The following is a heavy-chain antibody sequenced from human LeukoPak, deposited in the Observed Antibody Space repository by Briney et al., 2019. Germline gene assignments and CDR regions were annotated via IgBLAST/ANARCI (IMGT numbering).Heavy chain of an antibody. V-gene: IGHV1-46*01. CDR3: ARDLQGEQLYYYYGMDV. CDR2: INPSGGST. J-gene: IGHJ6*02. Sequence: ASVKVSCKASGGTFSSYAISWVRQAPGQGLEWMGIINPSGGSTSYAQKFQGRVTMTRDTSTSTVYMELSSLRSEDTAVYYCARDLQGEQLYYYYGMDVWGQGTTVTVSS. CDR1: GGTFSSYA. D-gene: IGHD6-13*01.